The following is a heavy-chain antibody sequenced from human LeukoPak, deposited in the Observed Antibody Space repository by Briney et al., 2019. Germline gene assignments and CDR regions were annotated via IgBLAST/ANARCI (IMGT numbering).Heavy chain of an antibody. CDR1: GGTFSSYA. J-gene: IGHJ5*02. CDR2: IIPIFGTA. D-gene: IGHD2-2*01. V-gene: IGHV1-69*05. Sequence: ASVKVSCKASGGTFSSYAISWVRQAPGQGLEWMGGIIPIFGTANCAQKFQGRVTITTDESTSTAYMELSSLRSEDTAVYYCAREYQSKVSNWFDPWGQGTLVTVSS. CDR3: AREYQSKVSNWFDP.